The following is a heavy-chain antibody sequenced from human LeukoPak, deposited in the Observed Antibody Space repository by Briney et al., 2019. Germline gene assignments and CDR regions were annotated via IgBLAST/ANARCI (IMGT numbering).Heavy chain of an antibody. V-gene: IGHV3-30*14. CDR3: ARDQGDGYTRTYFDY. Sequence: GGSLRLSCATSGFTFSRYAMHWVRQAPGKGLEWVALISYDANIGSNKYYADSVKGRFTISRDNSKNTLYLQMNSLRAEDTAVYYCARDQGDGYTRTYFDYWGQGTLVTVSS. CDR2: ISYDANIGSNK. CDR1: GFTFSRYA. J-gene: IGHJ4*02. D-gene: IGHD5-24*01.